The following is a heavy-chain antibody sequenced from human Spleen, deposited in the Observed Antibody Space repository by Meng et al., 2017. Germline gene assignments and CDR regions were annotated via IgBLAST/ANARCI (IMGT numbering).Heavy chain of an antibody. Sequence: VQLVESGGAVVRPGRYLMLSCAAAGFIFTDYAMHWVRQAPGKGLEWVAIVSHDGRSGCYADSVRCRSSVSRDNSKNTLYLQMNSLRAEDTAVYYCVPRTTYFYSWGLGTLVTVSS. D-gene: IGHD4-11*01. CDR1: GFIFTDYA. CDR2: VSHDGRSG. V-gene: IGHV3-30*04. J-gene: IGHJ4*02. CDR3: VPRTTYFYS.